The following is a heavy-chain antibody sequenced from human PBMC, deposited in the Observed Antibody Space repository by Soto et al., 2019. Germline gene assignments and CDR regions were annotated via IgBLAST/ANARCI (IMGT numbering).Heavy chain of an antibody. CDR3: AKTAAAGTGIRNWFDP. Sequence: GGSLRLSCAASGFTFSSYAMSWVRQAPGKGLEWVSAISGSGGSTYYADSVKGRFTISRDNSKNTLYLQMNSLRAEDTAVYYCAKTAAAGTGIRNWFDPWGQGTLVTVSS. V-gene: IGHV3-23*01. J-gene: IGHJ5*02. CDR1: GFTFSSYA. CDR2: ISGSGGST. D-gene: IGHD6-13*01.